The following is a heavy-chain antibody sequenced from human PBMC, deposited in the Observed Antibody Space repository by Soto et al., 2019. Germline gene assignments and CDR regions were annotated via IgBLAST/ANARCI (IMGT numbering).Heavy chain of an antibody. J-gene: IGHJ3*02. V-gene: IGHV1-69*08. CDR3: ARDQGGKDAFDI. CDR2: IIPILGIA. Sequence: QVQLVQSGAEVKKPGSSVKVSCKASGGTFSSYTISWVRQAPGQGLEWMGRIIPILGIANYAQKFQGRVTITADKSTSTAYMELSSLRSEDTAVYYCARDQGGKDAFDIWGQGTMVTVSS. CDR1: GGTFSSYT.